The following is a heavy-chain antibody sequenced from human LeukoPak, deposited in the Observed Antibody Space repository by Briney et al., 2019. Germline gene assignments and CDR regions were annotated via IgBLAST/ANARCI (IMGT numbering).Heavy chain of an antibody. Sequence: SGGSLRLSCAASGFTFSSYGMHWVRQAPGKGLEWVAVIWYDGSNKYYADSVKGRFTISRDNSKNTLYLQMNSLRAEDTAVYYCARDRGMVRGVIDYWGQGTLVTVSS. CDR2: IWYDGSNK. V-gene: IGHV3-33*01. D-gene: IGHD3-10*01. J-gene: IGHJ4*02. CDR3: ARDRGMVRGVIDY. CDR1: GFTFSSYG.